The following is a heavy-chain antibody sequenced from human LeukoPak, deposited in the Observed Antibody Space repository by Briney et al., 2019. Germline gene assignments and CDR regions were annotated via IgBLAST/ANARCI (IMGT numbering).Heavy chain of an antibody. J-gene: IGHJ4*02. CDR1: GYTLTELS. CDR3: ATTLESNYYDSSGYRY. V-gene: IGHV1-24*01. D-gene: IGHD3-22*01. CDR2: FDPEDGET. Sequence: ASVKVSCKVSGYTLTELSMHWVRQAPGKGLEWMGGFDPEDGETIYAQKFQGRVTMTEDTSTDTAYMELSSLRSEDTAVYYCATTLESNYYDSSGYRYWGQGTLVTVSS.